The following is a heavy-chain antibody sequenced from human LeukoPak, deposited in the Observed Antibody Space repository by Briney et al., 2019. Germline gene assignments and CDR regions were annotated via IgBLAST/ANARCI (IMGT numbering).Heavy chain of an antibody. D-gene: IGHD5-18*01. Sequence: PSETLSLTCTVSGGSISSYYWSWIRQPAGKGLEWIGRIYTSGSTNYNPSLKSRVTMSVDTSKNQFSLKLSSVTAADTAVYYCARGIRYYYYYFVDVWGKGTTVTVSS. V-gene: IGHV4-4*07. CDR2: IYTSGST. CDR1: GGSISSYY. J-gene: IGHJ6*03. CDR3: ARGIRYYYYYFVDV.